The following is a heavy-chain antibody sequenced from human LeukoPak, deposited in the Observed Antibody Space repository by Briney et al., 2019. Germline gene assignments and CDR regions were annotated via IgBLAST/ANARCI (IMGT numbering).Heavy chain of an antibody. D-gene: IGHD3-10*01. CDR2: IFYSGIT. J-gene: IGHJ4*02. Sequence: SETLSLTCTVSGGTISSYYWSWIRQPPGKGLEWIGYIFYSGITNYNPSLSLKSRVTISVDTSKNQFSLKLSSVTAADTAVYYCATGSGSYYKPFDYWGQGTLVTVSS. CDR3: ATGSGSYYKPFDY. V-gene: IGHV4-59*08. CDR1: GGTISSYY.